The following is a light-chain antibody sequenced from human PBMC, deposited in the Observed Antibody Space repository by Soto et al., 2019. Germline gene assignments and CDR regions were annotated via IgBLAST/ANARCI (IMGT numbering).Light chain of an antibody. CDR2: AAS. CDR3: QQYYNYPLT. Sequence: AIRMTQSPSSFSASTGDRITITCRASQDISSYLAWYQQRPGKSPKLLIYAASTLQTGVPSSFSGSGSGTDFTLTISCLQSEDFATYYCQQYYNYPLTFGPGTKVDGK. J-gene: IGKJ3*01. CDR1: QDISSY. V-gene: IGKV1-8*01.